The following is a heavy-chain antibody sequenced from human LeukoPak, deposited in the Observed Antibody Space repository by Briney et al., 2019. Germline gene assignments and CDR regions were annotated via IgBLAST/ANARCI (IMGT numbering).Heavy chain of an antibody. CDR3: ARWYSSGWAFDY. J-gene: IGHJ4*02. CDR2: IHYSGST. CDR1: GGTISSCY. D-gene: IGHD6-19*01. Sequence: PSETLSLTCTVSGGTISSCYWNWIRQPPGKGLEWIEYIHYSGSTKYNPSLKSRVTISVDTSKNQFSLKLSSVTAADTAVYYCARWYSSGWAFDYWGQGTLVTVSS. V-gene: IGHV4-59*08.